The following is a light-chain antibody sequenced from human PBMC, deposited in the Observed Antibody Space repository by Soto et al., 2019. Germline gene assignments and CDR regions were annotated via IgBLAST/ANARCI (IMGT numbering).Light chain of an antibody. CDR3: QKYNDVPFT. CDR1: QGFSNY. CDR2: ATS. Sequence: DIPMTQSPSSLSASVGDRVTITCRASQGFSNYLAWYQQKPGKVPMLLIYATSTFQSGVPSRFSGSGSGTDFTLTISSLQPEDVATYYCQKYNDVPFTFGPGTKVDIK. J-gene: IGKJ3*01. V-gene: IGKV1-27*01.